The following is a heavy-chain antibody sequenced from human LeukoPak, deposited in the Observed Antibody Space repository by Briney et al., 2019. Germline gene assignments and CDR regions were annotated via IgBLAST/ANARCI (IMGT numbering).Heavy chain of an antibody. J-gene: IGHJ4*02. CDR2: MTPNSGNT. CDR3: ARGYSPSIRTTGNDY. D-gene: IGHD1-1*01. CDR1: GYTFTSHD. Sequence: ASVKVSCKASGYTFTSHDINWVRQATGQGLEWMGWMTPNSGNTGYAQKFQGRVTMTRDTSINTAYLELYSLRSEDTAVYYCARGYSPSIRTTGNDYWGQGTLVTVSS. V-gene: IGHV1-8*01.